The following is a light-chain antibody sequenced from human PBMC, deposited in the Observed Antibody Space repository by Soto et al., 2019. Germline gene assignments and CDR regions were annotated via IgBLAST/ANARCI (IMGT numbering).Light chain of an antibody. CDR1: QTVSSTY. CDR3: QQYRSSPGT. CDR2: GAS. J-gene: IGKJ1*01. Sequence: EIVLTQSPGTLSLSPGERATLSCRASQTVSSTYLAWYQQKPGQAPRLLIYGASNRATGIPDRFSGSVSGTDFTLTISRLEPEDFAVYYCQQYRSSPGTFGQGTKV. V-gene: IGKV3-20*01.